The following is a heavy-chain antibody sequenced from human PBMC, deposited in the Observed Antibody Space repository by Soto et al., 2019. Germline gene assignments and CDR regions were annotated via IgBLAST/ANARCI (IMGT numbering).Heavy chain of an antibody. D-gene: IGHD2-8*01. CDR1: VFTVSNAL. V-gene: IGHV3-15*01. Sequence: LFCAGSVFTVSNALMSWVRQAPWKGLEWVGRIKSKTDGWTTDYAAPVKGRFTISRDDSKNTLYLQMNSLKTEDTAVYYCTTVRVVLMVYAIGMDVWGQGTTVTVSS. CDR2: IKSKTDGWTT. J-gene: IGHJ6*02. CDR3: TTVRVVLMVYAIGMDV.